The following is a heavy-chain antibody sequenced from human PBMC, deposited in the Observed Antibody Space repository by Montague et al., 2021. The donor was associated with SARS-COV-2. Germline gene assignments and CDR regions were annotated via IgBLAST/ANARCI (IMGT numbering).Heavy chain of an antibody. J-gene: IGHJ3*02. CDR3: ARDTDSGSYWDAFDI. Sequence: SLRLSCAASGFTFSSYWMHWVRQAPGKGLVWVLRISSDGSGTTYADSVKGRFTISRDNAKNTLYLQMNSLRAEGTAVYYCARDTDSGSYWDAFDIWGQGTMVTVSS. V-gene: IGHV3-74*01. D-gene: IGHD1-26*01. CDR2: ISSDGSGT. CDR1: GFTFSSYW.